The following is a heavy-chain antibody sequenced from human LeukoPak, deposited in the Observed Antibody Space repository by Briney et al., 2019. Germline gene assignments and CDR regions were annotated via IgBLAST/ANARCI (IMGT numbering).Heavy chain of an antibody. V-gene: IGHV4-59*01. D-gene: IGHD3-10*01. CDR1: GGSTSSYY. J-gene: IGHJ4*02. CDR3: ARDYYGSGSYFIY. CDR2: IYYSGST. Sequence: PSETLSLTCTVSGGSTSSYYWSWIRQPPGKGLEWIGYIYYSGSTNYNPSLKSRVTISVDTSKNQFSLKLSSVTAADTAVYYCARDYYGSGSYFIYWGQGTLVTVSS.